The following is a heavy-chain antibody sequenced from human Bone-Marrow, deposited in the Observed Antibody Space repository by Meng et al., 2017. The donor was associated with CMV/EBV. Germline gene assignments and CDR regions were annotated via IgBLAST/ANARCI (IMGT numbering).Heavy chain of an antibody. CDR3: ARVKAVSNWFDP. V-gene: IGHV4-34*01. CDR1: GGSFSDYY. CDR2: INHSGTT. J-gene: IGHJ5*02. D-gene: IGHD6-19*01. Sequence: SETLSLTCAVYGGSFSDYYWTWIRQPPGKGLEWIGEINHSGTTNYNPSLKSRVTISVDTSKKQFSLKVNSVTAADTAVYYCARVKAVSNWFDPWGQGTLVTVSS.